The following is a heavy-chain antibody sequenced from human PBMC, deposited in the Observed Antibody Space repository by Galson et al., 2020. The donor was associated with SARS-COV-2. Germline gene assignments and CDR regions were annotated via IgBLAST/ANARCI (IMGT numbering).Heavy chain of an antibody. CDR1: GFTFSNYA. CDR3: VLLGTRFLGESHLDS. Sequence: GSLRLSCLASGFTFSNYAMFWVRQAPGKGLEYVSVIKSSGGDTYYAESVKGRFVISRDNSRDTLFLQMNTLRAEDTAVYYCVLLGTRFLGESHLDSWGQGTRVTVSS. CDR2: IKSSGGDT. D-gene: IGHD1-26*01. V-gene: IGHV3-64D*06. J-gene: IGHJ4*02.